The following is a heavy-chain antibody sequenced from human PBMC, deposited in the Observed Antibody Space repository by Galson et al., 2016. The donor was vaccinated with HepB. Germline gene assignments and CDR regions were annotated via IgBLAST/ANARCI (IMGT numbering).Heavy chain of an antibody. D-gene: IGHD2-2*01. CDR1: GGSFSGYY. CDR2: IHPSGST. J-gene: IGHJ5*02. Sequence: SETLSLTCAVYGGSFSGYYWSWIRQPPGKGLEWIGEIHPSGSTNYNPSPKSRVSISVETSKNQFPLQLTSVTAADTAVYYCAGGSLGHCSSNICYGLRWFYPWGQGTLVTVSS. CDR3: AGGSLGHCSSNICYGLRWFYP. V-gene: IGHV4-34*01.